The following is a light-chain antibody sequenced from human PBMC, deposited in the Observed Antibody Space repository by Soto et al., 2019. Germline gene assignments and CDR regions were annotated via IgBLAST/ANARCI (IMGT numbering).Light chain of an antibody. CDR2: DAS. CDR1: QDVDTY. J-gene: IGKJ1*01. V-gene: IGKV3-11*01. Sequence: IVLTQSPVTLSLSPGERATLSCRASQDVDTYLAWYQQRPGQAPRLLIYDASSRATGIPARFSGSGSGTDYTLTISSLAPEDFAVYYCHQRSNWPRTFGQGTKVDIK. CDR3: HQRSNWPRT.